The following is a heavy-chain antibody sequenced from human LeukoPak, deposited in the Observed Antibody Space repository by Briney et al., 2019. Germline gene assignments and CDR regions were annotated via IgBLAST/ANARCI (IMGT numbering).Heavy chain of an antibody. V-gene: IGHV3-21*01. J-gene: IGHJ4*02. CDR2: ISSSSSYI. Sequence: GGSLRLSCAASGFTFSSYSMNWVRQAPGKGLEWVSSISSSSSYIYYADSVKGRFTISRDNAKNSLYLQMNSLRAEDTAVYYCAKLDHGDYSEFDYWGQGTLVTVSS. D-gene: IGHD2-15*01. CDR1: GFTFSSYS. CDR3: AKLDHGDYSEFDY.